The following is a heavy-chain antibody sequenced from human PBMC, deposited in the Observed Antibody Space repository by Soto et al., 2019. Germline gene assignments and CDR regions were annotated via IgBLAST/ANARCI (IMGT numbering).Heavy chain of an antibody. V-gene: IGHV3-30*09. CDR3: ARDTGTSLTPYQGFYYYGMDV. CDR1: GFPFSSYT. CDR2: ISFDGSGK. D-gene: IGHD2-2*01. Sequence: GGSLRLSCTASGFPFSSYTMHWLRRAPGKGLEWVGIISFDGSGKYYADWLKGRIVISRDNSKDSLYLQMDTLRPDDTAIYYCARDTGTSLTPYQGFYYYGMDVWGQGTTVTSP. J-gene: IGHJ6*02.